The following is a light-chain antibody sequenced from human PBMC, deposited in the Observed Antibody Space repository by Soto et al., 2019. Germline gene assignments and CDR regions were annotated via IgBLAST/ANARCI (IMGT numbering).Light chain of an antibody. CDR3: SSYAGNFWV. V-gene: IGLV2-8*01. Sequence: QSALTQPPSASGSPGQSVTISCTGTSSDVGSYNYVSWYHQHPGKAPKLMIYEVTKRPSGVPDRFSGSKSANTASLTISGLQAEDEADYYCSSYAGNFWVFGGGTKLTVL. CDR2: EVT. J-gene: IGLJ3*02. CDR1: SSDVGSYNY.